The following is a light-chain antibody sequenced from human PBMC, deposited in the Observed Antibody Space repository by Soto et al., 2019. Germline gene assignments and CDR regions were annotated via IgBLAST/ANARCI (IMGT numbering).Light chain of an antibody. Sequence: QSALTQPPSASGSPGQSVTISCTGTSSDVGGYNYVSWYQQHPGKAPKLMIYEVSKRHSGVPDRFSGSNSGHKASLTVSGLQAEEEADYYCSSYAGSLYVFGTGTKLTVL. CDR2: EVS. J-gene: IGLJ1*01. CDR3: SSYAGSLYV. V-gene: IGLV2-8*01. CDR1: SSDVGGYNY.